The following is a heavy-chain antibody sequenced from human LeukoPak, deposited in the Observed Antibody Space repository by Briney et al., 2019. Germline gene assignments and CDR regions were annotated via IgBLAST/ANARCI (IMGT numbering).Heavy chain of an antibody. V-gene: IGHV3-21*01. CDR1: GFTFSSYS. Sequence: GGSLRLSCAASGFTFSSYSMNWVRQAPGKGLEWVSSISSSSSYIYYADSVKGRFTISRDNAKNSLYLQMNSLRAEGTAVYYCARGGLYDILTGDAFDIWGQGTMVTVSS. CDR2: ISSSSSYI. CDR3: ARGGLYDILTGDAFDI. J-gene: IGHJ3*02. D-gene: IGHD3-9*01.